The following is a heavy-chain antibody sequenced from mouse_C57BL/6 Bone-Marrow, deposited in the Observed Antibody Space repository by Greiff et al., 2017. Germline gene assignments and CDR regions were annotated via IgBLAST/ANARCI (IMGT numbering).Heavy chain of an antibody. CDR3: ARDLYDYRYFDV. D-gene: IGHD2-3*01. CDR1: GFTFSDYY. Sequence: EVQVVESEGGLVQPGSSMKLSCTASGFTFSDYYMAWVRQVPEKGLEWVANINYDGSSTYYLDSLKSRFIISRDNAKNILYLQMSSLKSEDTATYYCARDLYDYRYFDVWGTGTTVTVSS. V-gene: IGHV5-16*01. J-gene: IGHJ1*03. CDR2: INYDGSST.